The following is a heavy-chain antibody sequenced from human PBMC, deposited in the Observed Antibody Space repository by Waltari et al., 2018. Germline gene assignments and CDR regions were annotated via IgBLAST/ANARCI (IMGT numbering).Heavy chain of an antibody. J-gene: IGHJ4*02. D-gene: IGHD6-13*01. CDR1: GGSISSSSYY. CDR3: ARRGRGSAAAGTADY. CDR2: IYYSGSP. V-gene: IGHV4-39*01. Sequence: QLQLQESGPGLVKPSETLSLTCTVSGGSISSSSYYWGWIRQPPGKGLEWIGSIYYSGSPYYNPALKSRVTISVDTSKNQFSLKLSSVTAADTAVYYCARRGRGSAAAGTADYWGQGTLVTVSS.